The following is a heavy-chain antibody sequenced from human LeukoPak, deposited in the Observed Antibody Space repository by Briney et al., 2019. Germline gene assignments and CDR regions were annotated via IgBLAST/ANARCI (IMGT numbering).Heavy chain of an antibody. J-gene: IGHJ4*02. D-gene: IGHD1-26*01. CDR2: IYSGGSI. CDR1: GFTVSSNY. V-gene: IGHV3-66*01. Sequence: GSLRLSCAASGFTVSSNYMSWVRQAPGKGLEWVSVIYSGGSIYYADSVKGRFTISRDNSKNTLYLQMNSLRAEDTAVYYCAKGRYSGSSPDFAYWGQGTLVTVSS. CDR3: AKGRYSGSSPDFAY.